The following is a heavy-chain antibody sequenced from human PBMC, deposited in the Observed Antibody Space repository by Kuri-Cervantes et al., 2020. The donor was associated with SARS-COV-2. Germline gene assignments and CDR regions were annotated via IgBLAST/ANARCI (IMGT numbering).Heavy chain of an antibody. Sequence: GGSLRLSCAASGFTFDDYGMSWVRQAPGKGLEWVSRINWNGGSTGYADSVKGRFTISRDNAKNSLYLQMNNLRAEDTAVYYCAKVPISETKYFQHWGQGTLVTVSS. CDR2: INWNGGST. J-gene: IGHJ1*01. CDR3: AKVPISETKYFQH. CDR1: GFTFDDYG. D-gene: IGHD1-1*01. V-gene: IGHV3-20*04.